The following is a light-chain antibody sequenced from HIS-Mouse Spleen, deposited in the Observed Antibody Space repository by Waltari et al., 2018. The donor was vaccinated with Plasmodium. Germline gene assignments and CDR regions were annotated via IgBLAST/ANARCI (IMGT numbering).Light chain of an antibody. CDR3: QQYNSLLT. Sequence: DIQMTQSPYTLSASVGDGVTITCRASQSISSWLAWYQQKPGKAPKLLIYMASSLEIGVPSRFSGSGSGTEFTLTISSLQPDDFATDYCQQYNSLLTCGGGTKVEIK. V-gene: IGKV1-5*03. CDR1: QSISSW. CDR2: MAS. J-gene: IGKJ4*01.